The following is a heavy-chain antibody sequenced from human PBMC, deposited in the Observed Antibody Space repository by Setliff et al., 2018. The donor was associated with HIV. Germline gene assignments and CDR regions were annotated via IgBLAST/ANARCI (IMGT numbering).Heavy chain of an antibody. D-gene: IGHD6-19*01. CDR3: STSPRGLGVAATGRRYLHH. CDR1: GDTLSIHP. CDR2: IIPAFGTA. Sequence: SVKVSCKTSGDTLSIHPISWVRQAPGRGLDWMGGIIPAFGTANYAQKFQDRVTITTDESTTTVFMELTGLRSEDTAVYYCSTSPRGLGVAATGRRYLHHWGQGTLVTVSS. J-gene: IGHJ1*01. V-gene: IGHV1-69*05.